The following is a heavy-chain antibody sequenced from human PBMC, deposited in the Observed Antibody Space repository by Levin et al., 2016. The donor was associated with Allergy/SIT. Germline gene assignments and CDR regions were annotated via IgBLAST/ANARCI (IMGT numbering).Heavy chain of an antibody. CDR1: GFNFKHIR. Sequence: GGSLRLSCAASGFNFKHIRMHWVRQAPGKGLEWVGVISHDEIITNYADSVKGRFTISRDDSKNTLYLQMNSLRAEDTAVYYCAKDKVGLGWLSYVDYFDYWGQGTLVTVSS. D-gene: IGHD5-24*01. CDR3: AKDKVGLGWLSYVDYFDY. J-gene: IGHJ4*02. V-gene: IGHV3-30*18. CDR2: ISHDEIIT.